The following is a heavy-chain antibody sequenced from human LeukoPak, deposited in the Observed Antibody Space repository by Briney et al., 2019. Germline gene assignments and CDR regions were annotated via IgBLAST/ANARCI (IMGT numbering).Heavy chain of an antibody. Sequence: GGSLRLSCAASGFTFSSYSMNWVRQAPGKGLEWVSAISGSGGSTYYADSVKGRFTITRDNSKNTLYLQMNSLRAEDTAVYYCAGRLAYCGGDCYSHWFDPWGQGTLVTVSS. CDR3: AGRLAYCGGDCYSHWFDP. CDR1: GFTFSSYS. V-gene: IGHV3-23*01. J-gene: IGHJ5*02. D-gene: IGHD2-21*02. CDR2: ISGSGGST.